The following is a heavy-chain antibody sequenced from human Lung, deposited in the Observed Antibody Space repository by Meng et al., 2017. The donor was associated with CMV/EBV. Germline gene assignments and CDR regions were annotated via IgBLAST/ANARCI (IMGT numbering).Heavy chain of an antibody. CDR3: ARVGAYCGGDCYHPR. CDR1: GGTLSSRNW. Sequence: HVPLEESRLGLVKPSGNLSLTCTVSGGTLSSRNWWSLARQPPGKGLEWIGEIYHSGSTNYNPSLKSRVTISVDESKNQFSLRLSSVTAADTAVYYCARVGAYCGGDCYHPRWGQGTLVTFSS. D-gene: IGHD2-21*02. V-gene: IGHV4-4*02. J-gene: IGHJ4*02. CDR2: IYHSGST.